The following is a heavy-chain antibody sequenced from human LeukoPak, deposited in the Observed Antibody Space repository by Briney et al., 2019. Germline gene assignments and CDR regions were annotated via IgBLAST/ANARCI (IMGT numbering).Heavy chain of an antibody. CDR1: GGSISSYY. D-gene: IGHD6-13*01. Sequence: PSETLSLTCTVSGGSISSYYWSWIRQPPGKALEYIGYIYYSGSTNYNPSLKSRVTISIDTSKNQISLKLRSVTAADTAMYYCARGTLRIAAALFDPWGQGTLVTVSS. V-gene: IGHV4-59*01. CDR3: ARGTLRIAAALFDP. CDR2: IYYSGST. J-gene: IGHJ5*02.